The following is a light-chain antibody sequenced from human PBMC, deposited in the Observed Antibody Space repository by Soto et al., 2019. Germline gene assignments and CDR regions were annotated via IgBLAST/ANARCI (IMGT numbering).Light chain of an antibody. CDR3: SSYTSSSSRL. Sequence: QSVLTQPASVSGSPGQSITISCTGTSSDVGGYNYVSWYQQHPGKAPKLMIYEVSNRPSGLSNLFSGSKSGNTASLTISGLQAEDEADYYCSSYTSSSSRLFGTGTKLTVL. CDR2: EVS. CDR1: SSDVGGYNY. J-gene: IGLJ1*01. V-gene: IGLV2-14*01.